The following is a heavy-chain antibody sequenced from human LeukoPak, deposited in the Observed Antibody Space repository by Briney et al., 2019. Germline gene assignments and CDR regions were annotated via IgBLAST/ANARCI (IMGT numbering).Heavy chain of an antibody. CDR2: TYYRSKWYN. V-gene: IGHV6-1*01. Sequence: SQTLSLTCAISGDSVSSNSAAWNWIRQSPSRGLEWLGRTYYRSKWYNDYAVSVKSRITINPDTSKNQFSLQLNSVTSEDTAVYYCARDQEVGSSGWYNWFDPWGQGTLVTVSS. J-gene: IGHJ5*02. CDR3: ARDQEVGSSGWYNWFDP. D-gene: IGHD6-19*01. CDR1: GDSVSSNSAA.